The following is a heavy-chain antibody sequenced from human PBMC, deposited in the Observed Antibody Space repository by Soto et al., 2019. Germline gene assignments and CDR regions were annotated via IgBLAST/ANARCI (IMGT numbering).Heavy chain of an antibody. Sequence: PGGSLRLSCAASGFTFSSYSMNWVRQAPGKGLEWVSSISSSSSYIYYADSVKGRFTISRDNAKNSLYLQMNSLRAEDTAVYYCARDRGYDFWSGLNGDYYYGMDVWGQGTTVTVSS. J-gene: IGHJ6*02. D-gene: IGHD3-3*01. CDR3: ARDRGYDFWSGLNGDYYYGMDV. CDR1: GFTFSSYS. V-gene: IGHV3-21*01. CDR2: ISSSSSYI.